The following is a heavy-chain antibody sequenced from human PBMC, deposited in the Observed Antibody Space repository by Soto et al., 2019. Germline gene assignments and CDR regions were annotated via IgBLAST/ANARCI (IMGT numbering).Heavy chain of an antibody. D-gene: IGHD3-9*01. CDR2: INPYSGCT. CDR3: ARATPLRYFDWLWDYFDY. Sequence: QVQLVQSGAEVKKPGASVKVSCKASGYTFTGYYMHWVRQAPGQGLEWMGWINPYSGCTNYAQKFQGWVTMTRDTSISTAYMELSRLRSDDTAVYYCARATPLRYFDWLWDYFDYWGQGTLVTVSS. V-gene: IGHV1-2*04. CDR1: GYTFTGYY. J-gene: IGHJ4*02.